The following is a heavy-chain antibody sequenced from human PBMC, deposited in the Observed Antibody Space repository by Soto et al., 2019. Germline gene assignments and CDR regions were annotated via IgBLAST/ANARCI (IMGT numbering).Heavy chain of an antibody. CDR1: GGTFSSYA. CDR2: IIPIFGTA. Sequence: SVKVSCKASGGTFSSYAISWVRQAPGQGLELMGGIIPIFGTANYAQKFQGRVTITADESTSTAYMELSSLRSEDTAVYYCARNSEAVWSGPESRGYWYFDLWGRGTLVTVSS. D-gene: IGHD3-3*01. V-gene: IGHV1-69*13. J-gene: IGHJ2*01. CDR3: ARNSEAVWSGPESRGYWYFDL.